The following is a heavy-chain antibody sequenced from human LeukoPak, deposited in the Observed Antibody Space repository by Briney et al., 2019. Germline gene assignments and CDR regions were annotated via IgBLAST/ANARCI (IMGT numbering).Heavy chain of an antibody. D-gene: IGHD3-10*02. Sequence: GGSLRLSCAASGFTFSSYEVNWVRQAPGKGLEWVSYISSSGSTIYYADSVKGRFTISRDNAKNSLYLQMNSLRAEDTADYYCAELGITMIGGVWGKGTTVTISS. CDR2: ISSSGSTI. J-gene: IGHJ6*04. V-gene: IGHV3-48*03. CDR3: AELGITMIGGV. CDR1: GFTFSSYE.